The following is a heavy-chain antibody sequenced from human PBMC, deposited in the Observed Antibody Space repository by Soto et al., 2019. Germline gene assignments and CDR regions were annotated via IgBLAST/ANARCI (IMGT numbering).Heavy chain of an antibody. J-gene: IGHJ4*02. D-gene: IGHD6-13*01. V-gene: IGHV3-30*18. Sequence: GGSLRLSCAASGFTFSSYGMHWVRQAPGKGLEWVAVISYDGSNKYYADSVKGRFTISRDNSKNTLYLQMNSLRAEDTAVYYCAKDSYPGYSSHFDYWGQGTLVTVSS. CDR3: AKDSYPGYSSHFDY. CDR1: GFTFSSYG. CDR2: ISYDGSNK.